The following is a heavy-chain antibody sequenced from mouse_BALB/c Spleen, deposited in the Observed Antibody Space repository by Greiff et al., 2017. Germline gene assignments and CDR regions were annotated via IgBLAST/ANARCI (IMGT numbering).Heavy chain of an antibody. Sequence: QVQLQQSGAELVKPGASVKLSCKASGYTFTSYYMYWVKQRPGQGLEWIGEINPSNGGTNFNEKFKSKATLTVDKSSSTAYMQLSSLTSEDSAVYYCTRRGKYYFDYWGQGTTLTVSS. CDR1: GYTFTSYY. CDR3: TRRGKYYFDY. D-gene: IGHD2-1*01. J-gene: IGHJ2*01. CDR2: INPSNGGT. V-gene: IGHV1S81*02.